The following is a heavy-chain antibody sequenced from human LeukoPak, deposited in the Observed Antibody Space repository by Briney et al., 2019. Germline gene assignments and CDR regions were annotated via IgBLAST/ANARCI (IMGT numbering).Heavy chain of an antibody. CDR3: AKDEGIGSYYGSDPFDY. D-gene: IGHD3-10*01. CDR2: ISGSGGST. CDR1: GFTFSSYA. J-gene: IGHJ4*02. V-gene: IGHV3-23*01. Sequence: GGSLRLSCAASGFTFSSYAMSWVRQAPGKGLEWASAISGSGGSTYYADSVKGRFTISRDNSKNTLYLQMNSLRAEDTAVYYCAKDEGIGSYYGSDPFDYWGQGTLVTVSS.